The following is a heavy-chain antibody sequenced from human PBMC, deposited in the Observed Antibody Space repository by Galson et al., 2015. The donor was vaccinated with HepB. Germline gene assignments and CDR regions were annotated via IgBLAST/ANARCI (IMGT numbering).Heavy chain of an antibody. CDR2: MNPNSGNT. V-gene: IGHV1-8*02. CDR3: ARGSGYSYGFISAPDY. CDR1: GYTFTSYG. D-gene: IGHD5-18*01. Sequence: SVKVSCKASGYTFTSYGINWVRQATGQGLEWMGWMNPNSGNTGYAQKFQGRVTMTRNTSISTAYMELSSLRSEDTAVYYCARGSGYSYGFISAPDYWGQGTLVTVSS. J-gene: IGHJ4*02.